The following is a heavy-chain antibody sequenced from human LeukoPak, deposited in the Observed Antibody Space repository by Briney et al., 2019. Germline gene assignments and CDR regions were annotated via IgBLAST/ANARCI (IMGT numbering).Heavy chain of an antibody. CDR1: GFTFNIYG. Sequence: GGSLRLSCAGSGFTFNIYGMSWVRQAPGKGLECVSGISAGGISTSYTDSVKGRFTISRDNSKNTLYLQMNSLRAEDTAVYYCAKVGLVGRIYCGGDCFVIDYWGQGTLVTVSA. CDR3: AKVGLVGRIYCGGDCFVIDY. V-gene: IGHV3-23*01. D-gene: IGHD2-21*02. J-gene: IGHJ4*02. CDR2: ISAGGIST.